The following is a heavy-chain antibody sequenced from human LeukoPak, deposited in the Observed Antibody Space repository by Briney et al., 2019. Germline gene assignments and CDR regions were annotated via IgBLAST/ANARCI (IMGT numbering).Heavy chain of an antibody. CDR3: ARTQSQSGSYRYYFGY. CDR2: IYYIRNT. V-gene: IGHV4-61*08. J-gene: IGHJ4*02. Sequence: KTSETLSLTCTVSGASVGSAGYYWSCIRQPPGGGLEWIGYIYYIRNTNYNPSLKSRVTMSLDPSENQFSLKLNSATAADTAVYYCARTQSQSGSYRYYFGYWGQGTLVTVSS. CDR1: GASVGSAGYY. D-gene: IGHD1-26*01.